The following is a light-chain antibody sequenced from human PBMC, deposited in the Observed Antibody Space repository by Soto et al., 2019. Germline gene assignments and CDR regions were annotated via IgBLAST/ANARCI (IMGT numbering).Light chain of an antibody. J-gene: IGKJ1*01. CDR3: QQYDTYSRT. Sequence: DIQMTQSPSTLSASLGDRVTITCRASQSFSGTLAWYQQKPGKAPKFLIFDASSLERGVPSRFSGSGSGTEFTLTISSLQPDDFATYYCQQYDTYSRTFGQGTKVDIK. V-gene: IGKV1-5*01. CDR1: QSFSGT. CDR2: DAS.